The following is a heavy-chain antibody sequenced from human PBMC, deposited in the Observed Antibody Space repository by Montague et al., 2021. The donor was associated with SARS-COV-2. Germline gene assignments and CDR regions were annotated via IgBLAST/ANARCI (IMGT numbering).Heavy chain of an antibody. D-gene: IGHD3-10*01. CDR2: INHSGSA. J-gene: IGHJ3*02. CDR3: AIPMVRGFSRAFDI. V-gene: IGHV4-34*01. Sequence: SETLSLTCAVYGGSFSGYYWSWIRQPPGKGLEWIGEINHSGSANYNPSLKSRVTISVDTSKNQFSLKLSSVTAADTAVYYCAIPMVRGFSRAFDIWGRGTMATVSS. CDR1: GGSFSGYY.